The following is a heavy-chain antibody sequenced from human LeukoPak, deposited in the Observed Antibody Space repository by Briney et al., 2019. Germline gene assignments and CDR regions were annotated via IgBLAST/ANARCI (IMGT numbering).Heavy chain of an antibody. Sequence: SETLSLTCTVPGGSLRSYDWSWFPQPAGKGLEGIGRIYTSSSTKYIPSHKSRVTMSVDTSNNQFALKLSSVAAADTAVYYCARATYYYDSSGYWPLEFDCDIWGQGTMVTVSS. CDR2: IYTSSST. V-gene: IGHV4-4*07. D-gene: IGHD3-22*01. CDR3: ARATYYYDSSGYWPLEFDCDI. J-gene: IGHJ3*02. CDR1: GGSLRSYD.